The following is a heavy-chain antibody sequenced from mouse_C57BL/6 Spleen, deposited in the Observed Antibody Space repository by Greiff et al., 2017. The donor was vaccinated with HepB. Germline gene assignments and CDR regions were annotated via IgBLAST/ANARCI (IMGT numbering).Heavy chain of an antibody. Sequence: VQLQESGAELVKPGASVKISCKASGYAFSSYWMNWVKQRPGKGLEWIGQIYPGDGDTNYNGKFKGKATLTADKSSSTAYMQLSSLTSEDSAVYFCAREGPLLRYDYYAMDYWGQGTSVTVSS. D-gene: IGHD1-1*01. J-gene: IGHJ4*01. V-gene: IGHV1-80*01. CDR3: AREGPLLRYDYYAMDY. CDR1: GYAFSSYW. CDR2: IYPGDGDT.